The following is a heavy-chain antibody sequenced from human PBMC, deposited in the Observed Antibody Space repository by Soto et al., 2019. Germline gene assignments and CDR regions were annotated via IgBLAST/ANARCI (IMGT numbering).Heavy chain of an antibody. V-gene: IGHV3-30-3*01. D-gene: IGHD3-3*01. Sequence: GGSLRLSCAASGFTFSSYAMHWVRQAPGKGLEWVAVISYDGSNKYYADSVKGRFTISRDNSKNTLYLQMNSLRAEDTAVYYCARVYDFWSGYYPDYWGQGTLVTVSS. CDR3: ARVYDFWSGYYPDY. J-gene: IGHJ4*02. CDR2: ISYDGSNK. CDR1: GFTFSSYA.